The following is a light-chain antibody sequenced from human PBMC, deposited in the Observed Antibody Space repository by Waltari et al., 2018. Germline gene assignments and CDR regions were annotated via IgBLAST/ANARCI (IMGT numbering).Light chain of an antibody. J-gene: IGKJ4*01. CDR1: QGISKY. CDR3: QQLNSYPRALT. Sequence: IQLTQSPSSLSASVGDRVTITCRAHQGISKYVACYQQKPGKAPKLLIYAASTLQSGVPSRCGGSGSGTDFTLTISSLQPEDFATYYCQQLNSYPRALTFGGGTKVEIK. CDR2: AAS. V-gene: IGKV1-9*01.